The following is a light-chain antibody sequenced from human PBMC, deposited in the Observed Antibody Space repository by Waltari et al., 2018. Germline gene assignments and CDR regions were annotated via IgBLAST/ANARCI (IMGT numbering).Light chain of an antibody. CDR2: DVS. J-gene: IGLJ2*01. Sequence: QSALTQPASVSGSPGQSITISCTGTSSDIGGYNYVSWYQQVPGKAPKLIIYDVSNPPSWVSSRFSGSKSGNTASLTISGLQAEDEANYYCSSYIDSSTLELFGGGTSLTVL. V-gene: IGLV2-14*03. CDR1: SSDIGGYNY. CDR3: SSYIDSSTLEL.